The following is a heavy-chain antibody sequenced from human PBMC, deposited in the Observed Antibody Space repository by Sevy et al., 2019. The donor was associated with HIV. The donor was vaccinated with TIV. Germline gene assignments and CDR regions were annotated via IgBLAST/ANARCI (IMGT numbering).Heavy chain of an antibody. V-gene: IGHV4-34*01. CDR1: AGSFSGYY. CDR2: INHSGST. Sequence: SETLSLTCAVYAGSFSGYYWSWIRQPPGKGLEWIGEINHSGSTNYNPSLKSRVTISVDTSKNQFSLKLSSVTAADTAVYYCARVKRPSSGYYSAFDIWGQGTMVTVSS. D-gene: IGHD3-22*01. CDR3: ARVKRPSSGYYSAFDI. J-gene: IGHJ3*02.